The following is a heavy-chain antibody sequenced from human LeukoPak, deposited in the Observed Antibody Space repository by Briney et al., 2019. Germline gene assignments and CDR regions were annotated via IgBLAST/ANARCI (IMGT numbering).Heavy chain of an antibody. CDR1: GGSISSYY. D-gene: IGHD6-13*01. Sequence: SETLSLTCTVSGGSISSYYWSWIRQPPGKGLEWIGYIYYSGSTNYNPSLKSRVTISVDTSKNQFSLKLSSVTAADTAVYYCARTAAAGILYYFYGMGGWGQGTTVTVSS. V-gene: IGHV4-59*08. CDR3: ARTAAAGILYYFYGMGG. CDR2: IYYSGST. J-gene: IGHJ6*02.